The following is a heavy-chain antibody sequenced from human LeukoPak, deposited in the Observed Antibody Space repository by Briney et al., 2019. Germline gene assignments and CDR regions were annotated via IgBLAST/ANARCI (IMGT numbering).Heavy chain of an antibody. J-gene: IGHJ4*02. CDR2: IYYSGST. CDR1: GGSISSSSYY. V-gene: IGHV4-39*01. Sequence: SETLSLTCTVSGGSISSSSYYRGWIRQPPGKGLEWIGSIYYSGSTYYNPSLKSRVTISVDTSKNQFSLKLSSVTAADTAVYYCARPVGSSSYGWGPFDYWGQGTLVTVSS. D-gene: IGHD6-13*01. CDR3: ARPVGSSSYGWGPFDY.